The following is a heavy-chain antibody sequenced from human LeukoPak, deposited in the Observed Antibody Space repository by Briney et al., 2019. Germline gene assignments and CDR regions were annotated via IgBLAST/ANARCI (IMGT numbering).Heavy chain of an antibody. CDR2: IWYDGSNK. J-gene: IGHJ4*02. D-gene: IGHD6-13*01. V-gene: IGHV3-33*01. CDR1: GFTFSSYG. Sequence: PGRSLRLSCAASGFTFSSYGMHWVRQAPGKGLEWVAVIWYDGSNKYYADSVKGRFTISRDNSKNTLYLQMNSPRAEDTAVYYCARGVGQLVPPTDYWGQGTLVTVSS. CDR3: ARGVGQLVPPTDY.